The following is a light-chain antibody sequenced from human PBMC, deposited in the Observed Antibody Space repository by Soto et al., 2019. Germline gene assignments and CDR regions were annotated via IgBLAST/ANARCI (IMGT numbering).Light chain of an antibody. Sequence: QSALTQPPSASGSPGQSVTISCTGTSSDVGGYNYVSWYQQHPGKAPKLMIYEVSKRPSGVPDRFSGSKSGNTASLTVSGLQAEDEAHYYCSSYAGSNKLLFGGGTKLTVL. CDR2: EVS. J-gene: IGLJ2*01. CDR3: SSYAGSNKLL. CDR1: SSDVGGYNY. V-gene: IGLV2-8*01.